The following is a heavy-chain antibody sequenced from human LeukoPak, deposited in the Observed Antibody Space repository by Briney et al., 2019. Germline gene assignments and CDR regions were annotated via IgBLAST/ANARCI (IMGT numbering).Heavy chain of an antibody. V-gene: IGHV3-48*04. CDR1: GFTFSSYS. D-gene: IGHD6-19*01. J-gene: IGHJ4*02. CDR2: ISSSSSTI. CDR3: ARVPAKQWLARRYYFDY. Sequence: GGSLRLSCAASGFTFSSYSMNWVRQAPGKGLEGVSYISSSSSTIHYADSVKGRFTISRDNAKNSLYLQMNSLRAEDTAVYYCARVPAKQWLARRYYFDYWGQGTLVTVSS.